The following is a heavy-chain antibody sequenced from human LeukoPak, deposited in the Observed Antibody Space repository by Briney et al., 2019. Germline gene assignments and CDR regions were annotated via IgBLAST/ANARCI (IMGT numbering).Heavy chain of an antibody. V-gene: IGHV1-2*02. J-gene: IGHJ4*02. CDR1: GYIFTGYY. Sequence: GASVTVSCKCSGYIFTGYYMHWMRQAPGQGIEWMGWLNPNTGGINYAQKFQGRVIMTRDTSNSAAYMELSSVRADDTAVYYCARDPHSNTFDYWGQGTLVTVSS. D-gene: IGHD5-18*01. CDR2: LNPNTGGI. CDR3: ARDPHSNTFDY.